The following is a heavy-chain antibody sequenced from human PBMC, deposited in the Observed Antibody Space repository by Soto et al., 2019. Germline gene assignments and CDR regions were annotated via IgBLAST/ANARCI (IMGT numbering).Heavy chain of an antibody. J-gene: IGHJ5*02. CDR1: GFTFSTYS. V-gene: IGHV3-21*01. CDR3: ARDYYDFWSGYSWFDP. Sequence: GGSLRLSCAASGFTFSTYSMNWVRQAPGKGLEWVSSISSSSSYIYYADSVKGRFTISRDNAKNSLYLQMNSLRAEDTAVYYCARDYYDFWSGYSWFDPWGQGTLVTVSS. D-gene: IGHD3-3*01. CDR2: ISSSSSYI.